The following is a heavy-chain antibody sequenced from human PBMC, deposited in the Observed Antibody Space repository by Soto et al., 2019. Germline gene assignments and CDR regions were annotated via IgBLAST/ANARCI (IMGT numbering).Heavy chain of an antibody. V-gene: IGHV3-48*02. D-gene: IGHD4-17*01. CDR2: ISSSSSTI. Sequence: PGGSLRLSCAASGFTFSSYSMNWVRQAPGKGLEWVSYISSSSSTIYYADSVKGRFTISRDNAKNSLYLQMNSLRDEDTAVYYCAGAYDYGDPLYYWGQGTLVTVS. CDR1: GFTFSSYS. J-gene: IGHJ4*02. CDR3: AGAYDYGDPLYY.